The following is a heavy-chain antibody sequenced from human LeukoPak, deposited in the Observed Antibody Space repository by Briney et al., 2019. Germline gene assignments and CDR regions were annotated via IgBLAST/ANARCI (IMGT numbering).Heavy chain of an antibody. V-gene: IGHV4-39*02. Sequence: KSSETLSLTCTVSGGSISSRPYHWGWIRQSPGEGLECIGSLYYSGSTYYNPSLKSRVTISVDTSKKQLSLKLSSVTAADTAVYYCAREYVYCSSTSCYSHFDYWGQGTLVTVSS. J-gene: IGHJ4*02. CDR3: AREYVYCSSTSCYSHFDY. CDR2: LYYSGST. CDR1: GGSISSRPYH. D-gene: IGHD2-2*02.